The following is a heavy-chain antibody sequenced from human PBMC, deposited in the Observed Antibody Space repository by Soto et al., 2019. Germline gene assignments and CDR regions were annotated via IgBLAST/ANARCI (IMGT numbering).Heavy chain of an antibody. V-gene: IGHV4-34*01. D-gene: IGHD3-9*01. CDR1: GGSFSGYY. CDR3: ARHPGYYDILTGYTTYYFDY. J-gene: IGHJ4*02. CDR2: INHSGST. Sequence: SSETLSLTCAVYGGSFSGYYWNWIRQPPGKGLEWIGEINHSGSTNYNPSLKSRVTISLDTSKNQFSLKLSSVTAADTAVYYFARHPGYYDILTGYTTYYFDYWGQGILVTVSS.